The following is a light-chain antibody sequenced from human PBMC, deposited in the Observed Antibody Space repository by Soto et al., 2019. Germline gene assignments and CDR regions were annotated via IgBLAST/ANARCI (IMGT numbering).Light chain of an antibody. J-gene: IGKJ1*01. CDR2: AAS. CDR3: QQLSGYPWT. Sequence: DIQLTQSPSFLSASIGDRVTFTCRASQGISSFLAWYQHTPGKDPTLLIYAASTLQSAVPSRFRGSGSGREFTLTISSLQPEDFATYYCQQLSGYPWTFGQGTKVEIK. V-gene: IGKV1-9*01. CDR1: QGISSF.